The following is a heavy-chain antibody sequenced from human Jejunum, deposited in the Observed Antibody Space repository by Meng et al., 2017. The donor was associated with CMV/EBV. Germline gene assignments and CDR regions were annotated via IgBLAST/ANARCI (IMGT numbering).Heavy chain of an antibody. V-gene: IGHV4-30-4*08. CDR2: IYYSGST. Sequence: QVQLQESGPGLVKPSQTLSLTCTVSGVSISSGDNYWSWIRQPPGKGLEWIGYIYYSGSTYYNPSLKSRLTISVDTSKNQFSLNLTSLTAADTAVYYCARVSLRQTIFDYWGQGTLVTVSS. D-gene: IGHD6-6*01. J-gene: IGHJ4*02. CDR3: ARVSLRQTIFDY. CDR1: GVSISSGDNY.